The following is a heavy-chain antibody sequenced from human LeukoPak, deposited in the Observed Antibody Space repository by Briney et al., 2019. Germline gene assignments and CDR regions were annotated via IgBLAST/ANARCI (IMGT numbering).Heavy chain of an antibody. V-gene: IGHV1-2*02. CDR1: GYTFTGFY. Sequence: GASVKVSCKASGYTFTGFYIHWVRQAPGQGLEWMGWINPNSGGTNYAQKFQGRVTMTRDTSISTAYMELSRLRSDDTAVYFCARDHCVSSGCYEDYYYGMDVWGRGTTVTVSS. CDR2: INPNSGGT. J-gene: IGHJ6*02. D-gene: IGHD2-2*01. CDR3: ARDHCVSSGCYEDYYYGMDV.